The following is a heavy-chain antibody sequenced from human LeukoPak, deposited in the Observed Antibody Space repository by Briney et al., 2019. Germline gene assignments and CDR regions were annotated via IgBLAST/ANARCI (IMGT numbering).Heavy chain of an antibody. Sequence: GGSLRLSCAASGFTFSSYAMSWVRQAPGKGLEWVSAISGSGGSTYYADSVKGRFTISRDNSKNTLYLQMNSLRAEDTAVYYCAKLYDYVWGSYRPYFDYWGQGTLVTVSS. D-gene: IGHD3-16*02. CDR1: GFTFSSYA. V-gene: IGHV3-23*01. CDR3: AKLYDYVWGSYRPYFDY. J-gene: IGHJ4*02. CDR2: ISGSGGST.